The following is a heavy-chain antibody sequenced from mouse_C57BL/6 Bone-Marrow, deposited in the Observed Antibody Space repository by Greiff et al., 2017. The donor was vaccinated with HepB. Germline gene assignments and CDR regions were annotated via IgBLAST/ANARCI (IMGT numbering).Heavy chain of an antibody. D-gene: IGHD2-3*01. Sequence: EVQLQQSGAELVRPGASVKLSCTASGFNIKDDYMHWVKQRPEQGLEWIGWIDPENGDTEYASKFQGKATITADTSSNTAYLQLSSLTSEDTAVYYCTTDDGYYGGGWYFDVWGTGTTVTVSS. CDR3: TTDDGYYGGGWYFDV. J-gene: IGHJ1*03. CDR1: GFNIKDDY. V-gene: IGHV14-4*01. CDR2: IDPENGDT.